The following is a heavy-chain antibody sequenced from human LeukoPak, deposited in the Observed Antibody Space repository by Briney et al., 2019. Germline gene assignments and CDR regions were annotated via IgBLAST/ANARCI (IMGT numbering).Heavy chain of an antibody. CDR1: GFTFSSYG. CDR2: ISGSGGST. Sequence: AGGSLRLSCAASGFTFSSYGMSWVRQAPGKGLEWVSAISGSGGSTYYADSVKGRFTISRDNSKNTLYLQMNSLRAEDTAVYYCAKDHANTPVVTNWGQGILVSVSS. V-gene: IGHV3-23*01. CDR3: AKDHANTPVVTN. J-gene: IGHJ4*02. D-gene: IGHD2-21*02.